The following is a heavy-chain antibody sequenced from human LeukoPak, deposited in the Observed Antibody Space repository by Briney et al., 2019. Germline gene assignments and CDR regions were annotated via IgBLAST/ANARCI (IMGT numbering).Heavy chain of an antibody. CDR2: IHPGDSDT. CDR3: ARVAQVVPAAIVYYYYYMDV. Sequence: GESLKISCKGSGYSFTSYWIGWVRQMPGKGLEWMGIIHPGDSDTRYSPSFQGQVTISADKSISTAYLQWSSLKASDTAMYYCARVAQVVPAAIVYYYYYMDVWGKGTTVTVSS. V-gene: IGHV5-51*01. CDR1: GYSFTSYW. J-gene: IGHJ6*03. D-gene: IGHD2-2*02.